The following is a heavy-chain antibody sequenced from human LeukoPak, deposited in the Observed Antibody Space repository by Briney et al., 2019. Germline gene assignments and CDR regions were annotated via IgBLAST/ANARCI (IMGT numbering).Heavy chain of an antibody. D-gene: IGHD2-2*01. CDR1: GGSISSGGYY. J-gene: IGHJ4*02. CDR3: ARAPQEVVPAALDY. Sequence: NPSETLSLTCTVSGGSISSGGYYWSWIRQPPGKGLEWIGYIYHSGSTYYNPSLKSRVTISVDTSKNQFSLKLSSVTAADTAVYYCARAPQEVVPAALDYWGQGTLVTVSS. V-gene: IGHV4-30-2*01. CDR2: IYHSGST.